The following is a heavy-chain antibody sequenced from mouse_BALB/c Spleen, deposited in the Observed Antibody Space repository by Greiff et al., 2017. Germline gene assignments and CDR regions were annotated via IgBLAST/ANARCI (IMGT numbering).Heavy chain of an antibody. V-gene: IGHV3-2*02. CDR2: ISYSGST. D-gene: IGHD1-2*01. Sequence: VQLKESGPGLVKPSQSLSLTCTVTGYSITSDYAWNWIRQFPGNKLEWMGYISYSGSTSYNPSLKSRISITRDTSKNQFFLQLNSVTTEDTATYYCARRLESWFAYWGQGTLVTVSA. CDR1: GYSITSDYA. CDR3: ARRLESWFAY. J-gene: IGHJ3*01.